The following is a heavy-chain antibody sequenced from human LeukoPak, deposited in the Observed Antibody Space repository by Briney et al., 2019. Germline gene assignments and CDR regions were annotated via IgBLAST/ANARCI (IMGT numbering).Heavy chain of an antibody. CDR1: GFTFSSYS. J-gene: IGHJ4*02. D-gene: IGHD6-13*01. CDR2: ISSSSSYI. V-gene: IGHV3-21*01. Sequence: GGSLRLSCAASGFTFSSYSMNWVRQAPGKGLEWVSSISSSSSYIYYADSVKGRFTISRGNAKNSLYLQMNSLRAEDTAVYYCATPGIAAAGMVGYWGQGTLVTVSS. CDR3: ATPGIAAAGMVGY.